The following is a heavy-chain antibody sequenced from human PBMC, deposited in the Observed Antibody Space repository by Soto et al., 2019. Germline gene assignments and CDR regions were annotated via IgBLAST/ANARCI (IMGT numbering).Heavy chain of an antibody. CDR2: IYPCDSDT. CDR3: ARLDCGGDCYLGFDI. D-gene: IGHD2-21*02. CDR1: GYSFTSYW. J-gene: IGHJ3*02. V-gene: IGHV5-51*01. Sequence: GESLKISCKGSGYSFTSYWIGWVRQMPGKGLEWMGIIYPCDSDTRYSPSFQGQVTISADKSISTAYLQWSSLKASDTAMYYCARLDCGGDCYLGFDIWGQGTMVTVSS.